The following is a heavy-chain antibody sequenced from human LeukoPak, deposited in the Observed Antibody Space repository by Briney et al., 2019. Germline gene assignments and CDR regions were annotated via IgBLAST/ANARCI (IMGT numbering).Heavy chain of an antibody. CDR2: IYYSGTT. CDR1: GGSIISSSYH. CDR3: ARWEGYNYGGFDY. D-gene: IGHD5-18*01. Sequence: SETLSLTCTVSGGSIISSSYHWGWIRQPPGKGLEWIASIYYSGTTYYNPSLRSRVTISVDTSKNQFSLKVNSVTAADTAVYYCARWEGYNYGGFDYWGQGTLVTVSS. V-gene: IGHV4-39*07. J-gene: IGHJ4*02.